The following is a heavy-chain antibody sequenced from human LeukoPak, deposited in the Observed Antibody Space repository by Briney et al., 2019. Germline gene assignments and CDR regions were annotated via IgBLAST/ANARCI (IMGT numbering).Heavy chain of an antibody. V-gene: IGHV1-69*04. CDR2: TIPILGIT. D-gene: IGHD3-22*01. J-gene: IGHJ3*02. Sequence: SVKVSCKASGGTFSSYAISWVRQLHGHGLEWMGRTIPILGITNYAQKFQGRVTITADKSTSTAYMELSSLRSEDTAVYYCAREEMGYYDSSGSVHDAFDIWGQGTMVTVSS. CDR1: GGTFSSYA. CDR3: AREEMGYYDSSGSVHDAFDI.